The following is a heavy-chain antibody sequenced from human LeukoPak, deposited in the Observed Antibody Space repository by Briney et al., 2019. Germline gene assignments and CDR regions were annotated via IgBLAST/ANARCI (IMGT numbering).Heavy chain of an antibody. D-gene: IGHD3-22*01. CDR1: GYSFTSYW. CDR3: ARQCDSSTDAFDI. CDR2: IYPGDSDT. J-gene: IGHJ3*02. Sequence: GESLKISCKGSGYSFTSYWIGWVRQMPGKGLEWMEIIYPGDSDTRYSPSFQGQVTISADKSISTAYLQWSSLKASDTAMYYCARQCDSSTDAFDIWGQGTMVTVSS. V-gene: IGHV5-51*01.